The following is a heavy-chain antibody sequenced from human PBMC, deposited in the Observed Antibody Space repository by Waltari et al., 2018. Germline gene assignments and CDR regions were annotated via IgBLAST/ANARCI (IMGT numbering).Heavy chain of an antibody. CDR2: IHTDGSGT. CDR3: ARGGHVDWLPPDY. V-gene: IGHV3-74*01. CDR1: GLSLSSFW. Sequence: EVQLVESGGGLVQPGGSLRLSWAASGLSLSSFWMHWVRQAPGKGLVWVSRIHTDGSGTRYADSVKGRFTISRDNAKNTLYLQMNGLRVEDTAVYYCARGGHVDWLPPDYWGQGTLVTVSS. D-gene: IGHD3-9*01. J-gene: IGHJ4*02.